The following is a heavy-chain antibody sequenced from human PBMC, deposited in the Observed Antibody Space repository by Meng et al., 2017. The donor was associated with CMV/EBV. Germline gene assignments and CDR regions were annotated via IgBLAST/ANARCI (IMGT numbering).Heavy chain of an antibody. J-gene: IGHJ4*02. CDR2: ISGNSGST. CDR3: ARSLTGTGYFFDY. V-gene: IGHV3-23*01. Sequence: GESLKISCATSGLTFNIYAITWVRQAPGKGLEWVSSISGNSGSTYYADSVKGRFTISRDNSKNTLYLQMNSLRAEDTAVYYCARSLTGTGYFFDYWGQGTLVTVSS. CDR1: GLTFNIYA. D-gene: IGHD1/OR15-1a*01.